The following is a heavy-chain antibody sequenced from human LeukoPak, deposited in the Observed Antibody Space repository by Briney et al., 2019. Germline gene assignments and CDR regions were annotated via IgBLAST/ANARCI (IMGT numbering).Heavy chain of an antibody. V-gene: IGHV4-39*01. D-gene: IGHD3-22*01. J-gene: IGHJ6*03. CDR2: SYYGGNS. CDR3: ATTSGYRNYYYYYIDV. Sequence: SETLSLTCTVSGGSISSTIYYWGWIRQPPGKGLEWIGTSYYGGNSYYNPSLKSRVTISADGSKNQFSLTLTSVTAADTAVYYCATTSGYRNYYYYYIDVWGKGTTVTVSS. CDR1: GGSISSTIYY.